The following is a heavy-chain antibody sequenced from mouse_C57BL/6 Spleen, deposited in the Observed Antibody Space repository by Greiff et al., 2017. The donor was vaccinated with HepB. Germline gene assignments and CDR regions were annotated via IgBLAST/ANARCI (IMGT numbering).Heavy chain of an antibody. D-gene: IGHD1-1*01. CDR1: GYSITSGYY. Sequence: EVKLQESGPGLVKPSQSLSLTCSVTGYSITSGYYWNWIRQFPGNKLEWMGYISYDGSNNYNPSLKNRISITRDTSKNQFFLKLNSVTTEDTATYYCAREGYYGSSYRYYAMDYWGQGTSVTVSS. CDR2: ISYDGSN. J-gene: IGHJ4*01. CDR3: AREGYYGSSYRYYAMDY. V-gene: IGHV3-6*01.